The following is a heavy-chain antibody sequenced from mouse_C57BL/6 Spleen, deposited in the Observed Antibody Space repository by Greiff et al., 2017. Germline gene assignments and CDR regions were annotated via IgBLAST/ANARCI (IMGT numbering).Heavy chain of an antibody. Sequence: EVQLQESGAELVKPGASVKLSCTASGFNIKDYYMHWVKQRTEQGLEWIGWIDPEDGDTTDAPKFQGKATITADTSSNTADLQLSSLTSADTSVYYCATYGYGAWFAYWGQGTLVTVAA. CDR3: ATYGYGAWFAY. J-gene: IGHJ3*01. CDR1: GFNIKDYY. CDR2: IDPEDGDT. D-gene: IGHD2-2*01. V-gene: IGHV14-2*01.